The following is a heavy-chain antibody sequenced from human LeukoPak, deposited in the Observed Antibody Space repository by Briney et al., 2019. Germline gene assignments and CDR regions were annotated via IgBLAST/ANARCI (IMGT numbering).Heavy chain of an antibody. CDR2: IYYSGST. CDR3: ARQTIFGVVEHFDY. CDR1: GGSISSYY. D-gene: IGHD3-3*01. Sequence: SETLSLTCTVSGGSISSYYWSWIRQPPGKGLEWIGSIYYSGSTYYNPSLKSRVTISVDTSKNQFSLKLSSVTAADTAVYYCARQTIFGVVEHFDYWGQGTLVTVSS. V-gene: IGHV4-59*05. J-gene: IGHJ4*02.